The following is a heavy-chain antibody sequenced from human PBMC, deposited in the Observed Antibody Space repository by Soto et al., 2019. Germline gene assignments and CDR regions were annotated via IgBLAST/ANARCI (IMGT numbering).Heavy chain of an antibody. CDR1: GFTFSSYG. V-gene: IGHV3-30*18. CDR3: AKETYSGPLDY. D-gene: IGHD2-15*01. Sequence: QVQLVESGGGVVQPGRSLRLSCAASGFTFSSYGMHWVRQAPGKGLEWVAVISYDGSNKYYADPVKGRFTISRDNSNNTLYLQMNSLRPEDTAVYYCAKETYSGPLDYWGQGTLVTVSS. J-gene: IGHJ4*02. CDR2: ISYDGSNK.